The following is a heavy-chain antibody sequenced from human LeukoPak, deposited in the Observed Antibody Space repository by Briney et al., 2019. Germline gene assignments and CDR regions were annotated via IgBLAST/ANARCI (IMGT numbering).Heavy chain of an antibody. Sequence: GGSLRLSCAASGFTVSSNYMSWVRQAPGKGLEWVSAISGSGGSTYYADSVKGRFTISRDNSKNTLYLQMNSLRAEDTAVYYCAKDKMTDYYYMDVWGKGTTVTVSS. J-gene: IGHJ6*03. V-gene: IGHV3-23*01. CDR3: AKDKMTDYYYMDV. CDR1: GFTVSSNY. CDR2: ISGSGGST.